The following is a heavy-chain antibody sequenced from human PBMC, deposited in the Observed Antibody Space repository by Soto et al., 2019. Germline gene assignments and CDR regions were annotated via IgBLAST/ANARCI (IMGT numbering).Heavy chain of an antibody. Sequence: QVQLVESGGGVVQPGRSLRLSCAAPGFTFSSYAMHWVRQAPGKGLEWVAVISYDGNNKYYADSVNGRFTISRDNSKNTVYLQMNSLKTEDTAVYYCAKPAGVTTQYYWGQGTLVTVSS. J-gene: IGHJ4*02. CDR1: GFTFSSYA. CDR2: ISYDGNNK. CDR3: AKPAGVTTQYY. D-gene: IGHD4-17*01. V-gene: IGHV3-30-3*02.